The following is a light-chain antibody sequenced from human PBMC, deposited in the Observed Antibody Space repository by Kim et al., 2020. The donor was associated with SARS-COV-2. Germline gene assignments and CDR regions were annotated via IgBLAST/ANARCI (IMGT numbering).Light chain of an antibody. Sequence: PGKTAKMNCEGNNTGSKGVYWSQQMPGQDLVMVIYYDSDRPSGIPERFSGSNSGNTAPLTISRVEAGDEADYYCQVWDSSSDHRVFGGGTQLTVL. CDR2: YDS. J-gene: IGLJ3*02. CDR3: QVWDSSSDHRV. CDR1: NTGSKG. V-gene: IGLV3-21*04.